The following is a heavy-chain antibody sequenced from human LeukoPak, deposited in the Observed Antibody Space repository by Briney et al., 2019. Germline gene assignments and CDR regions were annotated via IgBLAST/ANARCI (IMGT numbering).Heavy chain of an antibody. J-gene: IGHJ4*02. Sequence: PSETLSLTCSVSGGSFSGHYWNWIRQRPGKGLEWIGDINNRGSTSYNPSLKSAVTISVDPSKNQFSLKVHSVTAADTAIYYCARDRFCSDGVCFKGTCDFWGLGTLVIVSP. V-gene: IGHV4-34*01. CDR2: INNRGST. CDR3: ARDRFCSDGVCFKGTCDF. D-gene: IGHD2-8*01. CDR1: GGSFSGHY.